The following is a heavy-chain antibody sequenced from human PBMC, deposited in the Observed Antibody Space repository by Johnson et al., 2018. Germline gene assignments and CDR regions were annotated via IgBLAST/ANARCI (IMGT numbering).Heavy chain of an antibody. D-gene: IGHD2-15*01. J-gene: IGHJ6*03. CDR2: ISYDGSHK. Sequence: QVQLVESGGGVVQPGRSLRLSCAASGFTFSNSAMHWVRQAPGKGLEWVAVISYDGSHKYFADSVKARFTISRNNSKGTVDLQVSSLGAEDTAIYFWARHVGWQLLAANYYMDDCGKGTTVTVSS. V-gene: IGHV3-30-3*01. CDR3: ARHVGWQLLAANYYMDD. CDR1: GFTFSNSA.